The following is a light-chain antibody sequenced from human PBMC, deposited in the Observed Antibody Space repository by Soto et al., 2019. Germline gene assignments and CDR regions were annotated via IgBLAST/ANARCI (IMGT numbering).Light chain of an antibody. V-gene: IGKV1-33*01. J-gene: IGKJ2*01. CDR1: QDISKY. Sequence: DVLMTQSPSSLSPSVGDRATITCQASQDISKYLNWYQQKPGTPPKLLIYHSSNLETGVPSRFSGSGSGTHFILTISSLQPEDIATYFCQQYDSFPRTFGQGTKLDLK. CDR2: HSS. CDR3: QQYDSFPRT.